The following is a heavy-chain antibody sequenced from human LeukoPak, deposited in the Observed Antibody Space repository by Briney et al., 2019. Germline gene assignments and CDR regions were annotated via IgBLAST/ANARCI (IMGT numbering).Heavy chain of an antibody. CDR2: ISSSSSYI. CDR1: GFTFSSYS. J-gene: IGHJ4*02. CDR3: AKGPLRGVIMGGPDY. D-gene: IGHD3-10*01. V-gene: IGHV3-21*04. Sequence: GGSLRLSCAASGFTFSSYSMNWVRQAPGKGLEWVSSISSSSSYIYYADSVKGRFTISRDNAKNSLYLQMNSLRAEDTALYYCAKGPLRGVIMGGPDYWGQGTLVTVSS.